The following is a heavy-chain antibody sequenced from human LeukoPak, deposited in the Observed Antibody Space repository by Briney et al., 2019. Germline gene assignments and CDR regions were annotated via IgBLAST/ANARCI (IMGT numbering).Heavy chain of an antibody. CDR3: ARVQTTVN. V-gene: IGHV3-74*01. Sequence: GSLRLSCAASGFTFSSYWMHWVRQAPGKGLVWVSRINGDGSVTSYADSVKGRFTVSRDNAENTLYLQMNSLRAEDTAVYYCARVQTTVNWGQGTLVTVSS. J-gene: IGHJ4*02. D-gene: IGHD1-1*01. CDR2: INGDGSVT. CDR1: GFTFSSYW.